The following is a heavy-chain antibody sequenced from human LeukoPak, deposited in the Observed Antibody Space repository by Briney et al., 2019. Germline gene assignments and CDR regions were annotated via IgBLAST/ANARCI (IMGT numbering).Heavy chain of an antibody. D-gene: IGHD5-12*01. V-gene: IGHV5-51*01. Sequence: GESLKISCKASGYSFSNYWIGWVRQLPGKGLDWMGIIYPGDSDIKYSPPFQGQVTMSADKSISTAYLQWSSLKASDTAMYYCARRSSDYDWYLDLWGRGTLVTVSS. CDR2: IYPGDSDI. CDR3: ARRSSDYDWYLDL. CDR1: GYSFSNYW. J-gene: IGHJ2*01.